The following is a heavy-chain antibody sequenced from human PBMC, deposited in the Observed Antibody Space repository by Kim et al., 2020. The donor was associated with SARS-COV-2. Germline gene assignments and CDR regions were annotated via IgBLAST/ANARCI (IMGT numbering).Heavy chain of an antibody. V-gene: IGHV3-30*18. J-gene: IGHJ6*02. Sequence: GGSLRLSCAAPGFISGNLAIDWVRQPPGKGLEWVVFISYDGRSKNYADSVRGRFTISRDNSKNTVYLEMNSLRVEDTAVYYCAKGTDYGMDVWGQGTTV. CDR3: AKGTDYGMDV. CDR2: ISYDGRSK. CDR1: GFISGNLA.